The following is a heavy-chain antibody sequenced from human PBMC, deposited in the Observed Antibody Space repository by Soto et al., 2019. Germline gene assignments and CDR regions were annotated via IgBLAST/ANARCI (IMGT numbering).Heavy chain of an antibody. V-gene: IGHV3-23*01. Sequence: GGSLRLSCAASGFTFSSYAMSWVRQAPGKGLEWVSAISGSGGSTYYADSVKGRFTISRDNSKNTLYLQMNSLRAEDTAVYYCAKLSQGYYDSSGPAWYWGQGTLVTVSS. D-gene: IGHD3-22*01. J-gene: IGHJ4*02. CDR2: ISGSGGST. CDR3: AKLSQGYYDSSGPAWY. CDR1: GFTFSSYA.